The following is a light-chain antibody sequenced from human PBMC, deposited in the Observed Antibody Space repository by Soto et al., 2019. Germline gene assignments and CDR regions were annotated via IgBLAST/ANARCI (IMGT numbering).Light chain of an antibody. CDR3: QQYNSYPYT. Sequence: DIQMTQSPSILSASVGDGVTIACRARQSVTLWLTWYQQKPVKAPKLLLYKASTLDSGVPSRFSGNGSETDFTLTISSLQPDDIGTYYCQQYNSYPYTFGQGTKLEIK. CDR2: KAS. J-gene: IGKJ2*01. CDR1: QSVTLW. V-gene: IGKV1-5*03.